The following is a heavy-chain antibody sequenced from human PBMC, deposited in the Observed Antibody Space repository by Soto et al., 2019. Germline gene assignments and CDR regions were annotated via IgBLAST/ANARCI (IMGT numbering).Heavy chain of an antibody. V-gene: IGHV3-30-3*01. CDR1: GFTFRNHA. CDR2: IAYDGSNA. Sequence: WGSLRLSCAASGFTFRNHAMHWVRQAPGKGLECLAVIAYDGSNAFYRDSVKGRFTISRDNSKNTLYLHMNSLRSEDTGVYYCARGDREDILVVVGARPGEYGIDIWGQGTTVTVS. J-gene: IGHJ6*02. D-gene: IGHD2-15*01. CDR3: ARGDREDILVVVGARPGEYGIDI.